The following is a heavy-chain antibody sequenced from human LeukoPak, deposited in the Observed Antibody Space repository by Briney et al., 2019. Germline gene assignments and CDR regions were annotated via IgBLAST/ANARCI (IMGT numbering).Heavy chain of an antibody. V-gene: IGHV3-48*01. CDR1: GFTPSSYS. J-gene: IGHJ5*02. Sequence: GGSLRLSCAASGFTPSSYSLNWVRQAPGKGLEWVSYISPSSTSMYYADSVRGRFTISRDNARNSLYLQMNSLSTEDTALYYCARDAASGNNWFDPWGQGTLVTVSS. CDR3: ARDAASGNNWFDP. D-gene: IGHD3-3*01. CDR2: ISPSSTSM.